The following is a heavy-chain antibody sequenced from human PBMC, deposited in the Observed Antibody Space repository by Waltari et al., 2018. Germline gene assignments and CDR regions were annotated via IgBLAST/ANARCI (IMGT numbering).Heavy chain of an antibody. D-gene: IGHD3-3*01. J-gene: IGHJ4*02. V-gene: IGHV3-48*01. CDR2: ISGSSSSI. CDR3: ARDGGDYDFWSGYYINFDY. Sequence: EVQLVESGGVVVQPGGSLRLSCAASGFTFSSYSMNWVRQAPGKGLEWVSYISGSSSSIYDADAVKGRFTISRDNAKNSLYLQMNSLRAEDTAVYYCARDGGDYDFWSGYYINFDYWGQGTLVTVSS. CDR1: GFTFSSYS.